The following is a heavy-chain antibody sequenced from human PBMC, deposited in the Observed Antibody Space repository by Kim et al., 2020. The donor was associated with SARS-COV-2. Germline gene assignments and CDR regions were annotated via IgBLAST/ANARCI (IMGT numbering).Heavy chain of an antibody. J-gene: IGHJ4*02. CDR3: AGERGYYDSSGYFDY. Sequence: NPSLKRRVTISIATSKNQFSLKLRSVTAADTAVYYCAGERGYYDSSGYFDYWGQGTLVTVSS. D-gene: IGHD3-22*01. V-gene: IGHV4-59*01.